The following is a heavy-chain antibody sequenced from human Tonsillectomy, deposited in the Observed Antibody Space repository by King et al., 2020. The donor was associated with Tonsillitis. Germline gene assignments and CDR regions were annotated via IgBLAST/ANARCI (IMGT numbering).Heavy chain of an antibody. CDR2: IIPVFGTP. V-gene: IGHV1-69*01. Sequence: QLVQSGAEVKKPGSSVKVSCKASGGTFSRYAISWVRQAPGQGLEWMGGIIPVFGTPIYAQSFQGRVTITADDSTNTAYLELSSLRSEDTAVYYCAKYESQRFWTGYYDYYYMDVWGTGTTVTVSS. J-gene: IGHJ6*03. CDR3: AKYESQRFWTGYYDYYYMDV. CDR1: GGTFSRYA. D-gene: IGHD3/OR15-3a*01.